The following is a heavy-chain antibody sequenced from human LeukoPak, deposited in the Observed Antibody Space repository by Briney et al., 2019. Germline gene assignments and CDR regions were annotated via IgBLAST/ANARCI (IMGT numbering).Heavy chain of an antibody. CDR2: ISWDGGST. CDR3: AKDGGYSYGFNYYYYMDV. V-gene: IGHV3-43D*03. CDR1: GFTFDDYA. D-gene: IGHD5-18*01. J-gene: IGHJ6*03. Sequence: GGSLRLSCAASGFTFDDYAMHWVRQAPGKGLEWVSLISWDGGSTYYADSVKGRFTISRDNSKNSLYLQMNSLRAEDTALYYCAKDGGYSYGFNYYYYMDVWGKGTTVTVSS.